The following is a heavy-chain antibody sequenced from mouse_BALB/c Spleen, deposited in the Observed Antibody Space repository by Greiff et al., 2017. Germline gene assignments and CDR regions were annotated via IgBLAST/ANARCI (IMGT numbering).Heavy chain of an antibody. Sequence: EVQLQQSGPELVKTGASVKISCKASGYSFTGYYMHWVKQSHGKSLEWIGYISCYNGATSYNQKFKGKATLTVDKSSSTAHMELLSLTSEDSAVYYCGRSGFTTATTHFDDWGQGTTLTVSS. V-gene: IGHV1-37*01. J-gene: IGHJ2*01. CDR3: GRSGFTTATTHFDD. CDR1: GYSFTGYY. CDR2: ISCYNGAT. D-gene: IGHD1-2*01.